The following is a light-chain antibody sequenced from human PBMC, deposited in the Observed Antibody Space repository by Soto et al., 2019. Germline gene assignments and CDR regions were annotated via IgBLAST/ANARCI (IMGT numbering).Light chain of an antibody. Sequence: QSALTQPPSVSGSPGQSVTISCTGTSSDVGGYNRVSWYQQPPGTAPKLMIYEVSNRPSGVPDRFSGSKSGNTASLTISGLQTEDEADYYCNSYTSSSSTYVFGTGTKVTVL. V-gene: IGLV2-18*02. CDR2: EVS. J-gene: IGLJ1*01. CDR1: SSDVGGYNR. CDR3: NSYTSSSSTYV.